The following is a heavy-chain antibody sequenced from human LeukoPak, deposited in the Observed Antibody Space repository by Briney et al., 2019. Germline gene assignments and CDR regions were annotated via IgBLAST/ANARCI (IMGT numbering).Heavy chain of an antibody. CDR3: TRTEYCGGGRCYSDYYDS. CDR2: SRNKANGYTT. J-gene: IGHJ4*02. CDR1: GFTFSDHY. D-gene: IGHD2-15*01. Sequence: PGGSLRLSCAASGFTFSDHYMDWVRQAPGKGLEWVGRSRNKANGYTTEYAASVKGRFIVSRDDSKSSLYLQMNSLETEDTAVYFCTRTEYCGGGRCYSDYYDSWGQGTLVTVSP. V-gene: IGHV3-72*01.